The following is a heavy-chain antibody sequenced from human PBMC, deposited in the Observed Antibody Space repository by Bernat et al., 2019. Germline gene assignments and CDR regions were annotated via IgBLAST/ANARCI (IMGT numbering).Heavy chain of an antibody. J-gene: IGHJ3*02. V-gene: IGHV3-7*03. CDR2: IKHGGGEK. Sequence: EGQLVESGGGLVQPGGSLRLSCTASGFIFSSFWMSWVRQAPGKGLEVVANIKHGGGEKNYVDSVKGRFTISRENGRSSVYLQMNTLRAEDTAMYYCARYCSSTACTDAFDIWGQGTMVTVSS. CDR1: GFIFSSFW. D-gene: IGHD2-2*01. CDR3: ARYCSSTACTDAFDI.